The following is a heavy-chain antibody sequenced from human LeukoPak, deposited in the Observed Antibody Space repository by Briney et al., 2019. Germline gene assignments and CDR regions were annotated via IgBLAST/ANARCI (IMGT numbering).Heavy chain of an antibody. J-gene: IGHJ4*02. CDR3: ARDTSYDSSAYDY. CDR1: GFTFSGNY. Sequence: GGSLRLSCAASGFTFSGNYMTWVRQAPGKGLEWVSVIYTGGSTYYSDSVMRRFTISRDNSKNTLYLQMNSLRAEDTAVYYCARDTSYDSSAYDYWGQGTLVTVSS. D-gene: IGHD3-22*01. V-gene: IGHV3-66*01. CDR2: IYTGGST.